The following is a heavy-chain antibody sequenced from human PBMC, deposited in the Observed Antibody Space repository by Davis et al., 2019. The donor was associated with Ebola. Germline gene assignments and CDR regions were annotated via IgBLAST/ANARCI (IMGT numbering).Heavy chain of an antibody. D-gene: IGHD6-19*01. CDR1: GYTFTSYY. V-gene: IGHV1-46*01. CDR3: ARGNGIAVAGTGYFDY. Sequence: ASVKVSCKASGYTFTSYYMHWVRQAPGQGLEWMGIINPSGGSTSYAQKFQGRVTMTRDTSISTAYMELSRLRSDDTAVYYCARGNGIAVAGTGYFDYWGQGTLVTVSS. CDR2: INPSGGST. J-gene: IGHJ4*02.